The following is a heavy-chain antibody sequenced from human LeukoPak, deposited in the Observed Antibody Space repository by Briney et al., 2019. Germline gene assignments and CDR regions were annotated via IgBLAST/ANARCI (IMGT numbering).Heavy chain of an antibody. Sequence: ASVKVSCKASGYTFSNYGISWVRQAPGVGLEWMGWTSYNGNTNYAQKFQDRVTMTTDTSTTTAYMELRSLESDDTAVYYCARHSGSGWQALGYWGQGTLVTVSS. D-gene: IGHD6-19*01. J-gene: IGHJ4*02. CDR1: GYTFSNYG. CDR2: TSYNGNT. V-gene: IGHV1-18*04. CDR3: ARHSGSGWQALGY.